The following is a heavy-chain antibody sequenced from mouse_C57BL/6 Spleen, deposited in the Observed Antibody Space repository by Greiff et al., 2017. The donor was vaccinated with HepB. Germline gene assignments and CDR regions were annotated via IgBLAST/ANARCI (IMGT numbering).Heavy chain of an antibody. D-gene: IGHD1-1*01. Sequence: EVQLVESGGGLVKPGGSLKLSCAASGFTFSDYGMHWVRQAPEKGLEWVAYISSGSSTIYYADTVKGRFTISRDNAKNTLFMQMTSLRSEDTALYYCATPAYYCGSSPYLDYGGQGTTLTVST. CDR3: ATPAYYCGSSPYLDY. CDR1: GFTFSDYG. CDR2: ISSGSSTI. V-gene: IGHV5-17*01. J-gene: IGHJ2*01.